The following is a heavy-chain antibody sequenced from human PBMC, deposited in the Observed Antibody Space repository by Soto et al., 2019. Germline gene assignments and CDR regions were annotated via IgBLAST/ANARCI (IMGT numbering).Heavy chain of an antibody. Sequence: EVQLVESGGGLVKPGGSLRLSCAASGFTFSNAWMNWVRQAPGKGLEWVGRIKSKTDGGTTDYAAPVKGRFTISRDDSKNTLYLQMNSLKTEDTAVYYCTTGRLRYFAWLSDHRSRYYGMDVWGQGTTVTVSS. V-gene: IGHV3-15*07. CDR3: TTGRLRYFAWLSDHRSRYYGMDV. D-gene: IGHD3-9*01. J-gene: IGHJ6*02. CDR2: IKSKTDGGTT. CDR1: GFTFSNAW.